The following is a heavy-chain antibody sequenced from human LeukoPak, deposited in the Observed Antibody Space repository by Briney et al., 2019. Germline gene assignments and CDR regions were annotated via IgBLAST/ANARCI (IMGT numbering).Heavy chain of an antibody. V-gene: IGHV4-59*08. J-gene: IGHJ4*02. CDR2: IYYSGST. CDR1: GGSISSYC. Sequence: SETLSLTCTVSGGSISSYCWSWIRQPPGKGLEWIGYIYYSGSTNYNPSLKSRVTISVDTSKNQFSLKLSSVTAADTAVYYCARHIAAATRFDYWGQGTLVTVSS. CDR3: ARHIAAATRFDY. D-gene: IGHD6-13*01.